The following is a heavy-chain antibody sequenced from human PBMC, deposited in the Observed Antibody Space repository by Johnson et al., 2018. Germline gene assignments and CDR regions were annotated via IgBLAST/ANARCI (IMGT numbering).Heavy chain of an antibody. Sequence: VQLQESGGGLVQPGGSLKLSCVASGFIFTGPAMDWVRQASGKGLEWVGRIRTRANNYATAYAASVKDRFTISRDDSKNTAYLQMNSLKTQDPTVYYWTRLRFCPTVPSVNGGPNYRLDVWGQGTTVTVSS. D-gene: IGHD1-1*01. CDR3: TRLRFCPTVPSVNGGPNYRLDV. V-gene: IGHV3-73*02. J-gene: IGHJ6*02. CDR1: GFIFTGPA. CDR2: IRTRANNYAT.